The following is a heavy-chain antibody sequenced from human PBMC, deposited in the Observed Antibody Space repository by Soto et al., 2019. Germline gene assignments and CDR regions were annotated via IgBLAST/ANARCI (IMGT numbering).Heavy chain of an antibody. CDR1: GFTFKNYA. CDR3: GRDIESIKGPQHNSVGPGY. J-gene: IGHJ4*02. Sequence: QVQLVESGGGVVQPGRSLTLSCAASGFTFKNYAMHWVRQAPGKGLEWVAVISFDGTNTYYAESVRGRVTISRDNSRNTLYLQMSSLRTEDTALFYWGRDIESIKGPQHNSVGPGYWGQGTLVPVSS. D-gene: IGHD1-1*01. CDR2: ISFDGTNT. V-gene: IGHV3-30-3*01.